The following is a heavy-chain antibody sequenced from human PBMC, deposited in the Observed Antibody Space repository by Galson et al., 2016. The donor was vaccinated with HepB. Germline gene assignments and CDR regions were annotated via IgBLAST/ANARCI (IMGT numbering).Heavy chain of an antibody. D-gene: IGHD1-1*01. CDR1: GFVFSSFD. CDR3: AKERLVRRIFDH. CDR2: ISTRRTT. J-gene: IGHJ4*02. V-gene: IGHV3-23*01. Sequence: SLRLSCAASGFVFSSFDLSWVRQAPGKGLEWVASISTRRTTYYSDSVQGRFTISRDNSNNTLYLQMNGLRAEDTAVYYCAKERLVRRIFDHWGQGTLLTVAS.